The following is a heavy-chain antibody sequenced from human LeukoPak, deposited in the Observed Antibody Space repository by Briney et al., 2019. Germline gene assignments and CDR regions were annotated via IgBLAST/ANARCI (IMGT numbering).Heavy chain of an antibody. Sequence: SETLSLTCAVYGGSFSGYYWSWIRQPPGKGLEWIGYIYYSGSTNYNPSLKSRVTISVDTSKNQFSLQLNSVTPEDTAVYYCARVDRGSGGVYGIDVWGQGTTVTVSS. V-gene: IGHV4-59*12. J-gene: IGHJ6*02. CDR2: IYYSGST. CDR3: ARVDRGSGGVYGIDV. D-gene: IGHD3-3*01. CDR1: GGSFSGYY.